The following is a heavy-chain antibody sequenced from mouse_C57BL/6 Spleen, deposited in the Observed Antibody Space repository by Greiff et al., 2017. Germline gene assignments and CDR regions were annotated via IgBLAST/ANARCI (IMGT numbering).Heavy chain of an antibody. CDR2: IHPNSGST. Sequence: QVHVKQPGAELVKPGASVKLSCKASGYTFTSYWMHWVKQRPGQGLEWIGMIHPNSGSTNYNEKFKSKATLTVDKSSSTAYMQLSSLTSEDSAVYYCARKDYGSYYFDFWGQGTTLTVSS. D-gene: IGHD1-1*01. V-gene: IGHV1-64*01. J-gene: IGHJ2*01. CDR3: ARKDYGSYYFDF. CDR1: GYTFTSYW.